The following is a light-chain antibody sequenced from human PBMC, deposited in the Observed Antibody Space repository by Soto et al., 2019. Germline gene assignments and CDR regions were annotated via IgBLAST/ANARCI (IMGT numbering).Light chain of an antibody. CDR2: AAS. J-gene: IGKJ1*01. V-gene: IGKV1-39*01. CDR3: HQRYITHGT. CDR1: QSISNY. Sequence: DIQMTQSPSSLSASVGDRVTITCRASQSISNYLNWYQQKPGKAPNLLIYAASSLHSGVPSRFSGSGSGTHFPLTLKSLQPEDFATSFCHQRYITHGTYGQGTTVNIK.